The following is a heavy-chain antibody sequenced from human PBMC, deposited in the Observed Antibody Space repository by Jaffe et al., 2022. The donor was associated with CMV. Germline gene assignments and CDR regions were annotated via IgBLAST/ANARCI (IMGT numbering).Heavy chain of an antibody. CDR2: IWYDGSNK. V-gene: IGHV3-33*08. J-gene: IGHJ4*02. CDR1: GFTFSSYG. D-gene: IGHD2-8*01. Sequence: QVQLVESGGGVVQPGRSLRLSCAASGFTFSSYGMHWVRQAPGKGLEWVAVIWYDGSNKYYADSVKGRFTISRDNSKNTLYLQMNSLRAEDTAVYYCARDAFDCTNGVCYGGGFDYWGQGTLVTVSS. CDR3: ARDAFDCTNGVCYGGGFDY.